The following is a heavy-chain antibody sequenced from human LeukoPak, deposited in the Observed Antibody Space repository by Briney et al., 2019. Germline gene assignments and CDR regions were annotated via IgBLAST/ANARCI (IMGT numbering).Heavy chain of an antibody. CDR3: AKDEGFGGFDY. D-gene: IGHD3-3*01. Sequence: PGGSLRLSCAASGFTFSSYGMHWVRQAPGKGLEWVAVIWYGGSNKYYADSVKGRFTISRDNSKNTLYLQMNSLRAEDTAVYYCAKDEGFGGFDYWGQGTLVTVSS. J-gene: IGHJ4*02. V-gene: IGHV3-30*02. CDR1: GFTFSSYG. CDR2: IWYGGSNK.